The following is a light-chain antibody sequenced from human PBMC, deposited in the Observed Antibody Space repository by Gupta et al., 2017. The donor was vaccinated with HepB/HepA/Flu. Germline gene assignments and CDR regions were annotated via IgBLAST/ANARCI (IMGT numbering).Light chain of an antibody. Sequence: DIEMTQSPDSLAVSLGERATINCKSSQSLLYSSNNKNYLAWYQQKPVQPPKLLIYLASTRESGVPDGFRGRGFGTNFTLTITSRRVEDVAVYYWQQYYSEVTFGHGTKVDIK. CDR1: QSLLYSSNNKNY. J-gene: IGKJ3*01. V-gene: IGKV4-1*01. CDR3: QQYYSEVT. CDR2: LAS.